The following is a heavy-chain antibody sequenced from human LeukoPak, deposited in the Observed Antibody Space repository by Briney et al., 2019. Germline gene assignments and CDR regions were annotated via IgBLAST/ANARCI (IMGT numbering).Heavy chain of an antibody. J-gene: IGHJ5*02. D-gene: IGHD3-22*01. CDR3: ARRYYYESRRWFDP. Sequence: SETLSLTCTVSGGSISSGSYYWTWVRQPPGKGLEWIGYIFYTGSTNYNPSLKSRVTISLDTSKNQFSLKLSSLSVADTAVYYCARRYYYESRRWFDPWGQGTLVTVSS. CDR1: GGSISSGSYY. V-gene: IGHV4-61*01. CDR2: IFYTGST.